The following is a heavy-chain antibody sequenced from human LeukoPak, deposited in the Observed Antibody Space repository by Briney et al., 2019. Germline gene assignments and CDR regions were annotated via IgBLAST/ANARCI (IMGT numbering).Heavy chain of an antibody. CDR2: ISRNSTYI. Sequence: GRSLRLSCAASGVTFSNYGMHWVRQAPGKGLEWVASISRNSTYIHYADSVKGRFTISRDNARNSLFLQMNSLRAEDTAIYYCARDEGNYFDYWGQGTLVTVSS. CDR1: GVTFSNYG. CDR3: ARDEGNYFDY. V-gene: IGHV3-21*01. J-gene: IGHJ4*02.